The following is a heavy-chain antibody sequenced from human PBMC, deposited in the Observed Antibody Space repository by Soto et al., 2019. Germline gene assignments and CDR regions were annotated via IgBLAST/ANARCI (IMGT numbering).Heavy chain of an antibody. V-gene: IGHV1-8*01. J-gene: IGHJ5*02. CDR1: GYSFSSDV. CDR2: MNPKSGNT. CDR3: ARDGYYDILTGYPWFDP. Sequence: GASVKVSCKASGYSFSSDVNWVRQATGQGLEYMGWMNPKSGNTAYAQKFQGRVTLTRDTSINTAYMELRSLRSDDTAVYYCARDGYYDILTGYPWFDPWGQGTLVTVSS. D-gene: IGHD3-9*01.